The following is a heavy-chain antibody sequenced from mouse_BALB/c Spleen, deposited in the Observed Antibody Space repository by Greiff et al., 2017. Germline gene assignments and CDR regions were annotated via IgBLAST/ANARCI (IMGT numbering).Heavy chain of an antibody. V-gene: IGHV5-12-1*01. CDR3: ARQGGDYDWYFDV. CDR2: ISSGGGST. CDR1: GFTFSSYD. D-gene: IGHD2-4*01. Sequence: EVQLVESGGGLVQPGGSLKLSCAASGFTFSSYDMSWVRQTPEKRLEWVAYISSGGGSTYYPDTVKGRFTISRDNAKNTLYLQMSSLKSEDTAMYYCARQGGDYDWYFDVWGAGTTVTVSS. J-gene: IGHJ1*01.